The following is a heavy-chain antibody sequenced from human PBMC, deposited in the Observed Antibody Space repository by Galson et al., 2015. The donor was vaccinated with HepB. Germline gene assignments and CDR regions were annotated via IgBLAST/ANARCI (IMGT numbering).Heavy chain of an antibody. D-gene: IGHD3-22*01. CDR3: ARFRVRITTIPDAFDI. CDR1: GYSFTSYW. J-gene: IGHJ3*02. CDR2: IYPGDSDT. Sequence: QSGAEVKKPGESLKISCKGSGYSFTSYWIGWVRQMPGKGLEWMGIIYPGDSDTRYSPSFQGQVTISADKSISTAYLQWSSLKASDTAMYYCARFRVRITTIPDAFDIWGQGTMVTVSS. V-gene: IGHV5-51*03.